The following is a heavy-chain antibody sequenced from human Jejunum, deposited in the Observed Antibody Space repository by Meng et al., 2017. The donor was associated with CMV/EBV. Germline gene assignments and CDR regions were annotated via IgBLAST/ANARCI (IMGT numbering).Heavy chain of an antibody. CDR2: VSPNSDNA. J-gene: IGHJ4*02. D-gene: IGHD5-18*01. CDR1: GYAFMTYD. CDR3: ARLSSYSSAYGY. V-gene: IGHV1-8*03. Sequence: SGYAFMTYDSTWVRQAPGQGLEWMGWVSPNSDNAGYAQRFQGRVTFSRNSAISTAYMEVSSLTYEDTAVYYCARLSSYSSAYGYWGQGTLVTVSS.